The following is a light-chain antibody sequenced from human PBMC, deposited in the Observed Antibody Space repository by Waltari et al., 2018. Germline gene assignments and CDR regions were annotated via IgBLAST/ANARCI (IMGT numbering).Light chain of an antibody. CDR2: HAS. V-gene: IGKV3-20*01. J-gene: IGKJ4*01. CDR1: HMVTSNY. CDR3: QHYGNSPQLT. Sequence: IVLTQSPGTPTLTPCDRASLSRSARHMVTSNYIAWDQQRPGQAPRLLIFHASSRDTGIPDRFSGSGSGTDFTLTISSLEPEDFAVYYCQHYGNSPQLTFAGGTRLEIK.